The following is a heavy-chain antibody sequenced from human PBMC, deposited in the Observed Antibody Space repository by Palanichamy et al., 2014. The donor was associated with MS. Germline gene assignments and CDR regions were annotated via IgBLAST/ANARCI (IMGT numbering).Heavy chain of an antibody. CDR3: ARVRAARSGVDP. V-gene: IGHV4-59*01. CDR1: GGSISSYY. D-gene: IGHD3-10*01. CDR2: IHYSGST. Sequence: QVQLQESGPGLVKPSETLSLTCNVSGGSISSYYWSWIRQPPGKGLEWIGYIHYSGSTNYNPSLKSRVTMSVDTSKNQFSLKLSSVTAADTAFYYCARVRAARSGVDPWGQGTLVTVSS. J-gene: IGHJ5*02.